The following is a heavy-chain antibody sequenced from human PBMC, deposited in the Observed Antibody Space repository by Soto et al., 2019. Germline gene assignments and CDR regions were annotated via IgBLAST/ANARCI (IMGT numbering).Heavy chain of an antibody. D-gene: IGHD2-15*01. CDR1: GFTFRSSS. V-gene: IGHV3-30*18. CDR3: AKDYCSGGSCYCDY. CDR2: ISYDGSNK. Sequence: XGALRLSWSASGFTFRSSSMHWVRQAPGKGLEWVAVISYDGSNKYYADSVKGRFTISRDNSKNTPYLQMNSLRAEDTAVYYCAKDYCSGGSCYCDYWGQGTLVTGYS. J-gene: IGHJ4*02.